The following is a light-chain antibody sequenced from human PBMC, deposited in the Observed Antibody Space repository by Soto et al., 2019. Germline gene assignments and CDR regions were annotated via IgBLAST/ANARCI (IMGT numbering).Light chain of an antibody. Sequence: DIQMTQSPSTLSASVGDRVTITCRASQSISSWLAWYQQKPGKAPKLLIYDASSLESGVPSRFSGSGSGTEFTLTVSRLQPDDFATYYCHQYNSYSWTFGQGTTVAIK. CDR3: HQYNSYSWT. CDR1: QSISSW. J-gene: IGKJ1*01. CDR2: DAS. V-gene: IGKV1-5*01.